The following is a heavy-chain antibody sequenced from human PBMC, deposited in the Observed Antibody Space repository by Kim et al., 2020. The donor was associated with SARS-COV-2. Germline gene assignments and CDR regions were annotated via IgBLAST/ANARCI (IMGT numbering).Heavy chain of an antibody. Sequence: GGSLRLSCAASGFTFSSYAMSWVRQAPGKGLEWVSAISGSGGSTYYADSVKGRFTISRDNSKNTLYLQMNSLRAEDTAVYYCAKDPGGGIMITFGGVIVADYFDYWGQGTLVTVSS. CDR1: GFTFSSYA. CDR3: AKDPGGGIMITFGGVIVADYFDY. J-gene: IGHJ4*02. CDR2: ISGSGGST. V-gene: IGHV3-23*01. D-gene: IGHD3-16*02.